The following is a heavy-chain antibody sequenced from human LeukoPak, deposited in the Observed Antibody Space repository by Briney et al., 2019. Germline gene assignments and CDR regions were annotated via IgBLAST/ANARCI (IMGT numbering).Heavy chain of an antibody. CDR1: GGTFSSYA. J-gene: IGHJ4*02. CDR2: IIPVFGTA. V-gene: IGHV1-69*13. CDR3: ARHLYHDDFWSGYIDY. D-gene: IGHD3-3*01. Sequence: SVKVSCKASGGTFSSYAISWVRQAPGQGLEWMGGIIPVFGTANYAQKFQDRVTITADESTNTVYMELSNLRSEDTAVYYCARHLYHDDFWSGYIDYWGQGSLLTISS.